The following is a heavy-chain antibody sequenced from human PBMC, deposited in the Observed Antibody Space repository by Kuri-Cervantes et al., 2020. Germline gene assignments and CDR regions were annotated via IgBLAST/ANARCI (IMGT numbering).Heavy chain of an antibody. V-gene: IGHV1-3*01. CDR3: ARDYDSSGYYRP. D-gene: IGHD3-22*01. Sequence: ASVKVSCKASGYTFTNYAMHWVRQAPGQRLEWMGWINAGNGNTKYSQKFQGRVTITRDTSASTAYMELSSLRSEDTAAYYCARDYDSSGYYRPWGQGTLVTVSS. CDR2: INAGNGNT. J-gene: IGHJ5*02. CDR1: GYTFTNYA.